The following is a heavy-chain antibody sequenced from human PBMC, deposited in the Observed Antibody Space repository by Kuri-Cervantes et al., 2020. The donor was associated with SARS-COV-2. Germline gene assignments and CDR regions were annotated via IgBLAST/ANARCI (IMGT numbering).Heavy chain of an antibody. D-gene: IGHD6-19*01. CDR1: GRSFRDYY. J-gene: IGHJ6*02. CDR2: INHSGNT. V-gene: IGHV4-34*01. CDR3: AVSSGWYRGNYYYYGMDV. Sequence: SQTLSLTCAVYGRSFRDYYWSGVRQPPGKGLEWIGEINHSGNTYYDPSLKSRVTISIDTSKNQFSLKLSSVTAADTAVYYCAVSSGWYRGNYYYYGMDVWDQGTTVTVSS.